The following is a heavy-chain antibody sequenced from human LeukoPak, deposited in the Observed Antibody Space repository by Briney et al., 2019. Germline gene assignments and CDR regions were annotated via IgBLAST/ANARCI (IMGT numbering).Heavy chain of an antibody. Sequence: PGGSLRLSCAASGFTFSSYAMSWVRQAPGKGLEWVSAISGSGGSTYYADSVKGRFTISRDNSHNTLYLQMNSLRAEDTAVYYCAKDREMYFYDSSGSRDAFHIWGQGTKVTVSS. CDR2: ISGSGGST. V-gene: IGHV3-23*01. D-gene: IGHD3-22*01. CDR3: AKDREMYFYDSSGSRDAFHI. CDR1: GFTFSSYA. J-gene: IGHJ3*02.